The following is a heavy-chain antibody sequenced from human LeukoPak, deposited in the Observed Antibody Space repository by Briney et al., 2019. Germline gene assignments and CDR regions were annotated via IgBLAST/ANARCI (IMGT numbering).Heavy chain of an antibody. J-gene: IGHJ5*02. Sequence: PSETLSLTCAVYGGSFSGYYWSWIRQPPGKGLEWIGEINHSGSTNYNPSLKGRVTISVDTSKNQFSLKLSSVTAADTAVYYCARGTRYCSSTSCYSRSNWFDPWGQGTLVTVSS. CDR2: INHSGST. D-gene: IGHD2-2*01. CDR1: GGSFSGYY. CDR3: ARGTRYCSSTSCYSRSNWFDP. V-gene: IGHV4-34*01.